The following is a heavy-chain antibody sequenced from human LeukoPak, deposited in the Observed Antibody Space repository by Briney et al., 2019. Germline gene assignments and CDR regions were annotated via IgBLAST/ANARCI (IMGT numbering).Heavy chain of an antibody. J-gene: IGHJ4*02. CDR2: ILHGGST. V-gene: IGHV4-38-2*02. D-gene: IGHD3-10*01. CDR3: ARDRGVRGEMDF. CDR1: GYSISSAYY. Sequence: SETLSLTCAVSGYSISSAYYWGWIRPPPGKGLEWIGIILHGGSTYYNPSLKSRVTISVDTSKNHFSLKLTSVTAADTAVYYCARDRGVRGEMDFWGQGTLVTVSS.